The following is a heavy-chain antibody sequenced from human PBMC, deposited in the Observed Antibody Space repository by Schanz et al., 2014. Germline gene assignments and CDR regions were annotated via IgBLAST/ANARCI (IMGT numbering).Heavy chain of an antibody. CDR3: ARDPYSASYFPSPPLYGLDV. CDR1: GYTFTDYY. Sequence: QVQLVQSGAEVKKLGASVKVSCKASGYTFTDYYMHWVRQAPGQGLEWMATINPSGGSTSFAQKFQGRVTMTRATSTSTVNMELTSLRSEDTAVYYCARDPYSASYFPSPPLYGLDVWGQGTTVTVSS. J-gene: IGHJ6*02. V-gene: IGHV1-46*01. CDR2: INPSGGST. D-gene: IGHD1-26*01.